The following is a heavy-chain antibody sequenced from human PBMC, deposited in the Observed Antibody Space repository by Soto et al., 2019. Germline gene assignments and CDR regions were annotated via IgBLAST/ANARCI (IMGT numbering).Heavy chain of an antibody. CDR1: GFTFSSYG. Sequence: GGSLRLSCAASGFTFSSYGMHWVRQAPGKGLEWVAVISYDGSNKYYADSVKGRFTISRDNSKNTLYLQMNSLRAEDTAVYYCAKEGPYRAYFDYWGQGTLVTVSS. V-gene: IGHV3-30*18. J-gene: IGHJ4*02. CDR3: AKEGPYRAYFDY. D-gene: IGHD1-26*01. CDR2: ISYDGSNK.